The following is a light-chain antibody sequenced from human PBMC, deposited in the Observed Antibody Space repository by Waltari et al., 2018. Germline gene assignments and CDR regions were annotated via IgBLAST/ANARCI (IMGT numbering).Light chain of an antibody. V-gene: IGLV4-69*01. CDR1: SGHSSNV. CDR3: QTGGHGTWV. CDR2: VNSDGSH. J-gene: IGLJ3*02. Sequence: QLVLTQSPSASASLGASVKLTCTLSSGHSSNVIAWLQQQPEKGPRYLMKVNSDGSHSKGYAIPDRFSGSSSGAERYLTISSLQSEDEADYYCQTGGHGTWVFGGGTKLTVL.